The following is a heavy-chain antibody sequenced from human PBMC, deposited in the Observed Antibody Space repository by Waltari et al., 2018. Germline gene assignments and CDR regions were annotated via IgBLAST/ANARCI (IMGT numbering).Heavy chain of an antibody. V-gene: IGHV3-7*01. CDR2: RKQDGSEK. CDR1: GFTFSSYW. J-gene: IGHJ3*02. D-gene: IGHD6-13*01. Sequence: EVQLVESGGGLVQPGGSLRLSCAASGFTFSSYWMSWVRQAPGQGLEWVANRKQDGSEKYYVDSVKGRFTISRDNAKNSLYLQMNSLRAEDTAVYYCARGGTYSSSWYGAAFDIWGQGTMVTVSS. CDR3: ARGGTYSSSWYGAAFDI.